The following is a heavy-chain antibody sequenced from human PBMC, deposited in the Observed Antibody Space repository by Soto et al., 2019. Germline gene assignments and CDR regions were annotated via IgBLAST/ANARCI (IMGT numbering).Heavy chain of an antibody. D-gene: IGHD3-16*02. CDR2: IIPIFGTA. V-gene: IGHV1-69*12. J-gene: IGHJ6*02. CDR3: AREGPAQFGGVIAPYYYYGIDV. CDR1: GGTFSSYA. Sequence: QVQLVQSGAEVKKPGSSVKVSCKASGGTFSSYAISWVRQAPGQGLEWMGGIIPIFGTANYAQTFQGRVTITADESTSTAYMELSSLRSEDTAVYYCAREGPAQFGGVIAPYYYYGIDVWVQGTTVTVSS.